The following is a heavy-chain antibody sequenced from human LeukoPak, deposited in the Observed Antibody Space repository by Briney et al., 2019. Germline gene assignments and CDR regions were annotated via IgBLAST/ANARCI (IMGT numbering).Heavy chain of an antibody. CDR2: IWYDGSNK. V-gene: IGHV3-33*01. J-gene: IGHJ4*02. D-gene: IGHD3-16*02. CDR3: ARNNGRLGELSSYYFDY. CDR1: GFTFSSYG. Sequence: PGGSLRLSCAASGFTFSSYGMHWVRQAPGKGLEWVAVIWYDGSNKYYADSVKGRFTISRDNSKNTLYLQMNSLRAEDTAVYYCARNNGRLGELSSYYFDYWGQGTLVTVSS.